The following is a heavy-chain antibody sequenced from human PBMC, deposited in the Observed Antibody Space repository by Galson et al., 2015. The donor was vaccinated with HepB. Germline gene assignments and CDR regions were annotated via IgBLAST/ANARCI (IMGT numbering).Heavy chain of an antibody. CDR2: ISYDGSNK. J-gene: IGHJ6*02. V-gene: IGHV3-30*04. CDR3: AEAVLLRSYGMDV. D-gene: IGHD3-10*01. Sequence: SLRLSCAASGFTFSSYAMHWVRQAPGKGLEWVAVISYDGSNKYYADSVKGRFTISRDNSKNTLYLQMNSLRAEDTAVYYCAEAVLLRSYGMDVWGQGTTVTVSS. CDR1: GFTFSSYA.